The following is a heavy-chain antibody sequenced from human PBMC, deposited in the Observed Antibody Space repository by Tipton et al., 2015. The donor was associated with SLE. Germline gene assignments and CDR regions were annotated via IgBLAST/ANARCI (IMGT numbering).Heavy chain of an antibody. D-gene: IGHD6-13*01. Sequence: TLSLTCAVYGGSFSGYYWSWIRQPPGKGLEWIGEIYHSGSTNYNPSLKSRVTISVDKSKNQFSLKLTSVTATDTAVYYCASRYSSSSFDYWGQGTLVTVS. J-gene: IGHJ4*02. V-gene: IGHV4-34*01. CDR3: ASRYSSSSFDY. CDR2: IYHSGST. CDR1: GGSFSGYY.